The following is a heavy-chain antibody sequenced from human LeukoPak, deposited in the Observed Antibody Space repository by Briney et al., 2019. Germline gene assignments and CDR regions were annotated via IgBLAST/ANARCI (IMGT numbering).Heavy chain of an antibody. CDR3: ARDLRKYPDSNWFDP. Sequence: SETLSLTCTVSGGSISSGDYYWSWIRQPPGKGLEWIGYIYYSGSTYYNPSLKSRVTISVDTSKNQFSLKLSSVTAADTAVYYCARDLRKYPDSNWFDPWGQGTLVTVSS. J-gene: IGHJ5*02. D-gene: IGHD1-14*01. CDR1: GGSISSGDYY. V-gene: IGHV4-30-4*01. CDR2: IYYSGST.